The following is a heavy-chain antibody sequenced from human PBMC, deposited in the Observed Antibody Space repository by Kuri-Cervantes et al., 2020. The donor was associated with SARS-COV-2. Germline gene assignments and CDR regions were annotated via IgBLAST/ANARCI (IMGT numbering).Heavy chain of an antibody. Sequence: GESLKISCAASGLSVFNKYMSWVRQAPGKGLEWVSIIYDSGSTYYRDSVKSRFTISRDSSKNTLSLQMNSLRVEDTAVYYYAMEKGPSGGAIDYWGQGTLVTVSS. V-gene: IGHV3-53*01. CDR3: AMEKGPSGGAIDY. J-gene: IGHJ4*02. CDR2: IYDSGST. D-gene: IGHD6-19*01. CDR1: GLSVFNKY.